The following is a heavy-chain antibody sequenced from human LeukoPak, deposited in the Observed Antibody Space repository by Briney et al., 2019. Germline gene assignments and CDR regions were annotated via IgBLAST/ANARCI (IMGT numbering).Heavy chain of an antibody. CDR2: IYYSGST. J-gene: IGHJ4*02. Sequence: SETLSLTCTVSGGSISSSSYYWGWIRQPPGKGLEWFGSIYYSGSTYYTPSLKSRVTISVDTSKNQFSLKLSSVTAADTAVYYCARHVRGYSYEAVEYWGQGTLVTVSS. D-gene: IGHD5-18*01. CDR1: GGSISSSSYY. CDR3: ARHVRGYSYEAVEY. V-gene: IGHV4-39*01.